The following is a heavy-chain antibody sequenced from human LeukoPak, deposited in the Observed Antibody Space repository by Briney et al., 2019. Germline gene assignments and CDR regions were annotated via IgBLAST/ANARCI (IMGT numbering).Heavy chain of an antibody. J-gene: IGHJ6*03. CDR1: GGSFSGYN. CDR3: ARTTEGGYTYGYFYYYYMDV. D-gene: IGHD5-18*01. Sequence: SETLSLTCAVYGGSFSGYNWSWIRQPPGKGLEWIGEINHSGSTNYNPSLKSRVTISVDTSKNQFSLKLSSVTAADTAVYYCARTTEGGYTYGYFYYYYMDVWGKGTTVTISS. V-gene: IGHV4-34*01. CDR2: INHSGST.